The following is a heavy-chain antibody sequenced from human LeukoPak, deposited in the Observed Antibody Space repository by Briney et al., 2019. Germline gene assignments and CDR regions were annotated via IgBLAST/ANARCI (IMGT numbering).Heavy chain of an antibody. Sequence: SETLSLTCSVSGGSISNNNYYWGWIRQPPGKGLEWIGSIFYSGSTYYNPSLKSRVTISVDTSKNQFSLKLSPVTAADTAVYYCARTLRSGYGNFDYWGQGTLVTVSS. J-gene: IGHJ4*02. CDR2: IFYSGST. CDR3: ARTLRSGYGNFDY. D-gene: IGHD5-12*01. CDR1: GGSISNNNYY. V-gene: IGHV4-39*01.